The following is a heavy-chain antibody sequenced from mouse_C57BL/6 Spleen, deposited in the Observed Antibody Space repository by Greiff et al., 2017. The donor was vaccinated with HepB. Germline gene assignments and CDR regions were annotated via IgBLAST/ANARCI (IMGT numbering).Heavy chain of an antibody. CDR3: ARGGNYYFDY. CDR1: GYSITSGYY. D-gene: IGHD2-1*01. J-gene: IGHJ2*01. V-gene: IGHV3-6*01. CDR2: ISYDGSN. Sequence: EVQLQQSGPGLVKPSQSLSLTCSVTGYSITSGYYWNWIRQFPGNKLEWKGYISYDGSNNYNPSLKNRISITRDTSKNQFFLKLNSVTTEDTATYYCARGGNYYFDYWGQGTTLTVSS.